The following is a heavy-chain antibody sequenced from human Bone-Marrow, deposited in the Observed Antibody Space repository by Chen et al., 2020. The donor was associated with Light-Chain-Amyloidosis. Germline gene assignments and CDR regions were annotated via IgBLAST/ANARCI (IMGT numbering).Heavy chain of an antibody. J-gene: IGHJ6*02. V-gene: IGHV1-2*02. CDR1: GYTFNDYY. Sequence: QVHLVQSGAEVKKPGASVKVSCQASGYTFNDYYLHWARQAPGQGLEWMGWIRPNTGDTEYTQNFQGRATLTTDRSISTAYMELSSLTSDDTAVYYCARDPYCSAPTCYGGAMDVWGQGTTVTVSS. CDR2: IRPNTGDT. CDR3: ARDPYCSAPTCYGGAMDV. D-gene: IGHD2-15*01.